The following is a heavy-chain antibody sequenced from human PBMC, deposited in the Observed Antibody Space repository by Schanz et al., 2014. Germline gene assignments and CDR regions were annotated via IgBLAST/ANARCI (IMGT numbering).Heavy chain of an antibody. CDR3: ARGYGGSPTDF. CDR2: INPSGGST. D-gene: IGHD4-17*01. J-gene: IGHJ4*02. CDR1: GYTFTSDS. Sequence: QVQLVQSGAEVKKPGASVKVSCKASGYTFTSDSMHWVRQAPGQGLEWMGMINPSGGSTTYAQKFQGRVTMTRDTSTSTVYMELSSLRSEDTAVYYCARGYGGSPTDFWGQGTLVTVSS. V-gene: IGHV1-46*01.